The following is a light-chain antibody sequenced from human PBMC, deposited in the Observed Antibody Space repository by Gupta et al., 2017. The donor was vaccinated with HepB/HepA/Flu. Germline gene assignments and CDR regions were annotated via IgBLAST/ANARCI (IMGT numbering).Light chain of an antibody. V-gene: IGLV3-25*03. Sequence: SYEPTPPPSVSVSPGQTTRITCSGDALPKQYAYWYQQKPGQAPVLVIYKDSERPAGIPEGFSGSSSGTTVTLTISGDQEEDEADYYCQSADSSGTYVFGTGTKVTVL. CDR1: ALPKQY. CDR3: QSADSSGTYV. J-gene: IGLJ1*01. CDR2: KDS.